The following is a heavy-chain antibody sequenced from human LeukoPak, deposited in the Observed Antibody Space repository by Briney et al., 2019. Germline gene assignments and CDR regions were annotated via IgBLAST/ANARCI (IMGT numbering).Heavy chain of an antibody. D-gene: IGHD6-13*01. V-gene: IGHV1-18*01. Sequence: ASVTVSCKASGYTFTSYGISWVRQAPGQGLEWMGWISAYNGNTNYAQKLQGRVTMTTDTSTSTAYMELRSLRSDGTAVYYCARFSPYSSSWSRFFDYWGQGTLVTVSS. J-gene: IGHJ4*02. CDR1: GYTFTSYG. CDR3: ARFSPYSSSWSRFFDY. CDR2: ISAYNGNT.